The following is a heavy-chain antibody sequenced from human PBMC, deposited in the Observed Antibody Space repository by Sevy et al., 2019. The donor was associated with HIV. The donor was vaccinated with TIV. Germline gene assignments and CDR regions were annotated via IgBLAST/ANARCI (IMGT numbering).Heavy chain of an antibody. CDR1: GGYISRYD. CDR3: TNYRGDYYDSSGYGNWFFDL. D-gene: IGHD3-22*01. V-gene: IGHV4-59*07. Sequence: SDTLSLTCNVSGGYISRYDWSWIRQPPGKGLEWIGYISYSGSTNYNPSLKSRVTISVDTSQNQFSLRLSSVTVADTALYYCTNYRGDYYDSSGYGNWFFDLWGRGTLVTVSS. J-gene: IGHJ2*01. CDR2: ISYSGST.